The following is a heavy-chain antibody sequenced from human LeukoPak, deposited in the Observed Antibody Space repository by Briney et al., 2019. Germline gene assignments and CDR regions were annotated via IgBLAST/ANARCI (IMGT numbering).Heavy chain of an antibody. D-gene: IGHD3-9*01. CDR2: IKQDGSEK. V-gene: IGHV3-7*03. CDR3: AKDMHLRYFDWLSDAFDI. Sequence: PGGSLRLSCAASGFTVSSYWMSWVRQAPGKGLEWEANIKQDGSEKYYVDSVKGRFTISRDNAKNSLYLQMNSLRAEDTALYYCAKDMHLRYFDWLSDAFDIWGQGTMVTVSS. CDR1: GFTVSSYW. J-gene: IGHJ3*02.